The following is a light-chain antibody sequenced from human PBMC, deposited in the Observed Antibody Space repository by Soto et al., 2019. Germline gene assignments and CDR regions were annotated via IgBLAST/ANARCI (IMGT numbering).Light chain of an antibody. CDR3: QQRHMWPIT. CDR1: QSFRVL. J-gene: IGKJ5*01. V-gene: IGKV3-11*01. Sequence: VLTQAPLTLSLSPGERATLSCRPSQSFRVLLAWYQQKPGQTPRLLIYDAYNSATAIPLSFSGSGTGTDFTLTISSLEPEDSAVYYCQQRHMWPITFGQGTRLEIK. CDR2: DAY.